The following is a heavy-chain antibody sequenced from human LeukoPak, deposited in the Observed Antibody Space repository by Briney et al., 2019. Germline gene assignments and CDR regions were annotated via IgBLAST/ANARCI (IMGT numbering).Heavy chain of an antibody. CDR3: AGDPASNYDILTAYGMDV. CDR2: ISAYNGNT. CDR1: GYTFTSYG. Sequence: ASVKVSCKASGYTFTSYGISWVRQAPGQGLEWMGWISAYNGNTNYAQKLQGRVTMTTDTSTSTAYMELRSLRSDDTAVYYCAGDPASNYDILTAYGMDVWGKGTTVTVSS. D-gene: IGHD3-9*01. J-gene: IGHJ6*04. V-gene: IGHV1-18*04.